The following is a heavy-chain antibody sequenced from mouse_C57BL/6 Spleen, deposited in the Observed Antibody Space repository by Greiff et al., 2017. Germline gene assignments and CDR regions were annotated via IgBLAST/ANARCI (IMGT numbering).Heavy chain of an antibody. J-gene: IGHJ3*01. CDR3: ARDDYDEGAWFAY. Sequence: VKLQESGAELVKPGASVKLSCKASGYTFTEYTIHWVKQRSGQGLEWIGWFYPGSGSIKYNEKFKDKATLTVDKPSSTAYMQLSSLTSEDSAVYYCARDDYDEGAWFAYWGQGTLVTVSA. CDR1: GYTFTEYT. V-gene: IGHV1-62-2*01. D-gene: IGHD2-12*01. CDR2: FYPGSGSI.